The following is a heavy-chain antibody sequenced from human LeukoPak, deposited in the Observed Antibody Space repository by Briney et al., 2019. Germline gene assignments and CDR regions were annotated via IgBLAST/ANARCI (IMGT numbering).Heavy chain of an antibody. Sequence: GGSLRLSCAASGFTFSSYAMSWVRQAPGKGLEWVSTISGSGGSTYYADSVKGRFTISRDNSKNTLSLQMNSLRGEDTAVYYCAKAAYYDFRSGSDYWGQGTLVTVSS. V-gene: IGHV3-23*01. CDR2: ISGSGGST. CDR1: GFTFSSYA. CDR3: AKAAYYDFRSGSDY. J-gene: IGHJ4*02. D-gene: IGHD3-3*01.